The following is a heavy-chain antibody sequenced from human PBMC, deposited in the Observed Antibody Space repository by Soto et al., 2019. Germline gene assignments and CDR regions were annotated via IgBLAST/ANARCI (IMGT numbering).Heavy chain of an antibody. CDR1: GFTFSSYG. V-gene: IGHV3-33*01. CDR2: IWYDGSNK. J-gene: IGHJ5*02. Sequence: HPGGSLRLSCAASGFTFSSYGMHWVRQAPGKGLEWVAVIWYDGSNKYYADSVKGRFTISRDNSKNTLYLQMNSLRAEDTAVYYCARDQESIHSGYDSQGFDPWGQGTLVTVSS. D-gene: IGHD5-12*01. CDR3: ARDQESIHSGYDSQGFDP.